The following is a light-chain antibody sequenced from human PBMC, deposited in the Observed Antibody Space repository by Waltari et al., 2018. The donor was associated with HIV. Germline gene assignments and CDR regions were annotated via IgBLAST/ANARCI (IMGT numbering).Light chain of an antibody. CDR1: SSDIGAYNY. Sequence: QSALTQPASVSGSPGQSITISCTGTSSDIGAYNYVSWYQQHPGKAPKLLIYDVTNPPSGVSSRFSGSKSANTASLTISGLQAEDEADYYCSSYTVSGTVLFGGGTKLTVL. J-gene: IGLJ2*01. CDR2: DVT. V-gene: IGLV2-14*03. CDR3: SSYTVSGTVL.